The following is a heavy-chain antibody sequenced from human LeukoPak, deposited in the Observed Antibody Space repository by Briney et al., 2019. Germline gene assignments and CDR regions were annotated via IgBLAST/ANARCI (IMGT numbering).Heavy chain of an antibody. V-gene: IGHV3-23*01. Sequence: GGSLRLFCAASGFTFSSYAMSWVRQAPGKGLEWVSAISGSGGSTYYADSVKGRFTISRDNSKNTLYLQMSSLRAEDTAVYYCALGLRYCSSTSCYPYAFDIWGQGTVVTVSS. CDR3: ALGLRYCSSTSCYPYAFDI. D-gene: IGHD2-2*01. CDR2: ISGSGGST. J-gene: IGHJ3*02. CDR1: GFTFSSYA.